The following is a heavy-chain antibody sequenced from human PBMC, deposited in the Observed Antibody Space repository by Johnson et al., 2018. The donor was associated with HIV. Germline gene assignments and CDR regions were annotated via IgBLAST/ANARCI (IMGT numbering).Heavy chain of an antibody. Sequence: VQLVESGGGVVQPGGSLRLSCAVSGISVSVNYMSWVRQAPGKGLEWVSLIDSGGTTNYEDSVKGRFTISRNDSKNTLYVQMGSLRAEDMAVYYCAREGYSNFDFDAFDIWGQGTMVTVSS. D-gene: IGHD6-13*01. V-gene: IGHV3-66*01. CDR3: AREGYSNFDFDAFDI. J-gene: IGHJ3*02. CDR2: IDSGGTT. CDR1: GISVSVNY.